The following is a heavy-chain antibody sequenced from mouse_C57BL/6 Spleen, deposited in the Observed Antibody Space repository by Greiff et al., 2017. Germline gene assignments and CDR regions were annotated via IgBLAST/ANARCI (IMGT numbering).Heavy chain of an antibody. V-gene: IGHV1-15*01. CDR2: IDPETGGT. CDR1: GYTFTDYE. J-gene: IGHJ4*01. Sequence: VQLKQSGAELVRPGASVTLSCKASGYTFTDYEMHWVKQTPVHGLEWIGAIDPETGGTAYNQKFKGKAILTADKSSSTAYMELRSLTSEDSAVYYCTSLTGREDYYYAMDYWGQGTSVTVSS. CDR3: TSLTGREDYYYAMDY. D-gene: IGHD4-1*01.